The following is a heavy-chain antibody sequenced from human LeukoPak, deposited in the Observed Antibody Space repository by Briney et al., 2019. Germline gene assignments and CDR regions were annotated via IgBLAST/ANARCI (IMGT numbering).Heavy chain of an antibody. CDR3: ARHSLASSGWFCY. V-gene: IGHV5-10-1*01. D-gene: IGHD6-19*01. CDR2: IAPSDSYT. CDR1: GYSFPSYW. J-gene: IGHJ4*02. Sequence: KISCKVSGYSFPSYWITWVRQVPGKGLEWMGRIAPSDSYTNYNPSFEGHVTMSVEKSISTAYLQWSSLKASDTAMYYCARHSLASSGWFCYWGQGTLVTVSS.